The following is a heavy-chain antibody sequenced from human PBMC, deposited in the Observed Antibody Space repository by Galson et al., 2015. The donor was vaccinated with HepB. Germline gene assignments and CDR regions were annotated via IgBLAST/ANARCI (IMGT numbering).Heavy chain of an antibody. V-gene: IGHV1-69*13. J-gene: IGHJ6*03. CDR2: IIPIFGTT. CDR3: ARALRFLEWYDYYYYMDV. Sequence: SVKVSCKASGGTFSSNAISWVRQAPGQGLEWMGGIIPIFGTTNYAQKFQGRVTITADESTSTVYMELSSLRSEDTAVYYCARALRFLEWYDYYYYMDVWGKGTTVTVSS. D-gene: IGHD3-3*01. CDR1: GGTFSSNA.